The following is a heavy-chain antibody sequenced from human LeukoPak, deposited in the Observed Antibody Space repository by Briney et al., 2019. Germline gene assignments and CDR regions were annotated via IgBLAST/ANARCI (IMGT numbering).Heavy chain of an antibody. V-gene: IGHV3-48*03. CDR3: ARSDY. CDR1: GFTFSYYE. CDR2: ISSSGSPI. J-gene: IGHJ4*02. Sequence: GGSLRLSCAASGFTFSYYEMNGVRQAPGKGLEWVSYISSSGSPIYYADSVKGRFTISRDNAKNSLYLQMNSLRAEDTAVYYCARSDYWGQGTLVTVSS.